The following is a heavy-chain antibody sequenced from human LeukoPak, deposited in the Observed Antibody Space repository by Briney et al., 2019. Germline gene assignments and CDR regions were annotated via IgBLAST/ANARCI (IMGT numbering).Heavy chain of an antibody. CDR2: MNPNSGNT. Sequence: ASVKVSCKAAGYTFTSYDINWGRRATGQGLEWMGWMNPNSGNTGYAQKFQGRVTMTRNTSISTAYMELSSLRSEDTAVYYCASKGGYSNFDYWGQGTLVTVSS. CDR1: GYTFTSYD. V-gene: IGHV1-8*01. J-gene: IGHJ4*02. CDR3: ASKGGYSNFDY. D-gene: IGHD2-15*01.